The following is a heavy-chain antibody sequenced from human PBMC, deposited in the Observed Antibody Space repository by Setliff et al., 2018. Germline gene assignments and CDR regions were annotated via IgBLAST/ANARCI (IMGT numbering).Heavy chain of an antibody. Sequence: PSETLSLTCNVSGASISRTSYYWGWIRQSPGKGVEWIASVSFSGSTYYNSALKSRATIFAHKSQTRFSLSFVTAADTAVYYCARHPSSGSYYGGSIFYFDDWGPGILVTVSS. V-gene: IGHV4-39*01. D-gene: IGHD1-26*01. J-gene: IGHJ4*02. CDR1: GASISRTSYY. CDR3: ARHPSSGSYYGGSIFYFDD. CDR2: VSFSGST.